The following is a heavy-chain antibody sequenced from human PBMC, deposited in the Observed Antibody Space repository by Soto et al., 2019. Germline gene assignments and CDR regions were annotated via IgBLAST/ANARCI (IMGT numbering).Heavy chain of an antibody. CDR1: GFTFSSYA. Sequence: PGGSLRLSCAASGFTFSSYAMSWVRQAPGKGLEWVSAISGSGGSTYYADSVKGRFTIPRDNSKNTLYLQMNSLRAEDTAVYYCAKAPRSVVPAAIYYYGMDVWGQGTTVTVSS. D-gene: IGHD2-2*01. V-gene: IGHV3-23*01. J-gene: IGHJ6*02. CDR3: AKAPRSVVPAAIYYYGMDV. CDR2: ISGSGGST.